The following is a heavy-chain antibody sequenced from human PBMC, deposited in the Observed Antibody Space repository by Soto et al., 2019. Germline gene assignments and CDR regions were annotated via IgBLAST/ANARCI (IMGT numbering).Heavy chain of an antibody. D-gene: IGHD3-9*01. CDR3: ARDFDVNTALDYWYFDL. V-gene: IGHV4-4*07. Sequence: QVHLQESGPGVVKASETLSLTCSLSGGSTSGKYWSWIRQSAGMGLEWIGRIYSSGRTHYNPSLGSRVSMSVAQNSFSLRLTSVTAADTAIYYCARDFDVNTALDYWYFDLWGRGTQVSVSS. CDR1: GGSTSGKY. J-gene: IGHJ2*01. CDR2: IYSSGRT.